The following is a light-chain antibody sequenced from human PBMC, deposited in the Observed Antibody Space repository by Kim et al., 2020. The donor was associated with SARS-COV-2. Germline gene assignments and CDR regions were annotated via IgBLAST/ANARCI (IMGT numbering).Light chain of an antibody. CDR2: QDA. V-gene: IGLV3-1*01. J-gene: IGLJ2*01. Sequence: SYELTQPPSVSVSPGQTASISCSGDKLGNKYAYWYQQKPGQSPILVIYQDAKRPSGIPERFSGSNSGNTATLTIIGTQAMDEADYYCQAWERSTAIFCGG. CDR1: KLGNKY. CDR3: QAWERSTAI.